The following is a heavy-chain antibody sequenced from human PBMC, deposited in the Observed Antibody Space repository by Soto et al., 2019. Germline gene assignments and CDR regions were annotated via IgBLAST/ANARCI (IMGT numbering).Heavy chain of an antibody. D-gene: IGHD3-16*01. CDR1: GFTFTNSA. V-gene: IGHV1-58*01. CDR2: IVVATANT. Sequence: EASVKVSCKASGFTFTNSAVQWVRQARGRRLEWIGWIVVATANTDYAQKFQERVAITRDMSTSTTYMELSSLRSEDTAVYYCAAGVMAGQDYYYGMDVWGQGTTVTVSS. J-gene: IGHJ6*02. CDR3: AAGVMAGQDYYYGMDV.